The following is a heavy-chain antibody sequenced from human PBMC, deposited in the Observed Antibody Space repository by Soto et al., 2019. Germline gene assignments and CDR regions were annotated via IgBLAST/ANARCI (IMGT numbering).Heavy chain of an antibody. Sequence: SETLSLTCSVSGGSISSGAYFWGWIRQPPGKGLEWIGNIYYSGSTYYNPSLKSRVTISVDTSKNQFSLKLSSVTAADTAVYYCARVVFLVRGDYWFDPWGQGTLVTVSS. CDR1: GGSISSGAYF. CDR2: IYYSGST. J-gene: IGHJ5*02. V-gene: IGHV4-39*07. CDR3: ARVVFLVRGDYWFDP. D-gene: IGHD3-10*01.